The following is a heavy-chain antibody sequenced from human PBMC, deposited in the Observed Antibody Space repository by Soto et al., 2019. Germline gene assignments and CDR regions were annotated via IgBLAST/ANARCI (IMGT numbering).Heavy chain of an antibody. CDR2: IYYRGST. D-gene: IGHD1-26*01. Sequence: PSETLSLTCTVSGGSISSSYWSWIRQPPGGGLEWIGDIYYRGSTNYNPSLESRVTISIDTSKTQFSLKVSSVTAADTAVYYCAKGLYSGSYPLAGMDVWGQGTTVTVSS. CDR1: GGSISSSY. CDR3: AKGLYSGSYPLAGMDV. V-gene: IGHV4-59*01. J-gene: IGHJ6*02.